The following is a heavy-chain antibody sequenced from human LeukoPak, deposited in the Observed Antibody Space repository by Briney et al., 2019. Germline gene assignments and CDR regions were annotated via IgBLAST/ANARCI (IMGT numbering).Heavy chain of an antibody. CDR3: AKWGDYDVLTGYYVSDY. Sequence: GASLRLSCAASGFTFSNYAMSWVRQAPGKGLEWVSAITGSGGNTYYADSVKGRFTISRDNSKNTLYLQMNSPRAEDTAVYYCAKWGDYDVLTGYYVSDYWGQGTLVTVSS. CDR2: ITGSGGNT. D-gene: IGHD3-9*01. V-gene: IGHV3-23*01. CDR1: GFTFSNYA. J-gene: IGHJ4*02.